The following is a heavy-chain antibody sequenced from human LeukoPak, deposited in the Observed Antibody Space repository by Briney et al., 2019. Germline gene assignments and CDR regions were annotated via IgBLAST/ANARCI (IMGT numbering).Heavy chain of an antibody. CDR1: GGSFSGYY. J-gene: IGHJ4*02. CDR2: INHSGST. Sequence: SETLSLTCAVYGGSFSGYYWSWIRQPPGKGLEWIGEINHSGSTNYNPSLKSRVTISVDTSKNQFFLKMSSVTAADPAVYFCARFAAVAGMNFDYWGQGTLVTVSS. CDR3: ARFAAVAGMNFDY. V-gene: IGHV4-34*01. D-gene: IGHD6-19*01.